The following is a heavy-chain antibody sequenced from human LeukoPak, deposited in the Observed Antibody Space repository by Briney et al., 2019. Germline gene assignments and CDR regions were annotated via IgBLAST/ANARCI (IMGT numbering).Heavy chain of an antibody. CDR3: AKDALFTDYALDY. V-gene: IGHV3-23*01. Sequence: GGSLRLSCAPSGFAFSNYAMSWFRQAPGKGLEWVSGISGVNTYYADSVKGRFTISRDNSKNTLYLQMNSLRAEDTAVYYCAKDALFTDYALDYWGQGTLVTVSS. CDR1: GFAFSNYA. J-gene: IGHJ4*02. D-gene: IGHD4-17*01. CDR2: ISGVNT.